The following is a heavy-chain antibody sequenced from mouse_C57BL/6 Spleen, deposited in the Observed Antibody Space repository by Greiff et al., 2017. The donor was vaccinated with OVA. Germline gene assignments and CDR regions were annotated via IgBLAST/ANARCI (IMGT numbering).Heavy chain of an antibody. D-gene: IGHD1-1*01. V-gene: IGHV5-6*01. J-gene: IGHJ4*01. CDR1: GFTFSSYG. CDR3: ARQIYYYGSSYAMDY. Sequence: EVQLVESGGDLVKPGGSLKLSCAASGFTFSSYGMSWVRQTPDKRLEWVATISSGGSYTYYPDSVKGRFTISRDNAKNTLYLQMSSLKSEDTAMYYCARQIYYYGSSYAMDYWGQGTSVTVSS. CDR2: ISSGGSYT.